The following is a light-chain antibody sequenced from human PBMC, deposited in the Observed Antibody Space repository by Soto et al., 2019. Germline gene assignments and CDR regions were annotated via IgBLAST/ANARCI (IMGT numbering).Light chain of an antibody. CDR1: KNDIGGYDF. J-gene: IGLJ6*01. CDR3: KSYAGSNTYV. V-gene: IGLV2-8*01. CDR2: EVV. Sequence: QSALTQPPSASGSPGQSVTISCTGTKNDIGGYDFVSWYQHHPGKAPRLIIYEVVQRPSGVPDRFSGSNSGNTASLTVSGLQAADEADYFCKSYAGSNTYVFGSGTKVTVL.